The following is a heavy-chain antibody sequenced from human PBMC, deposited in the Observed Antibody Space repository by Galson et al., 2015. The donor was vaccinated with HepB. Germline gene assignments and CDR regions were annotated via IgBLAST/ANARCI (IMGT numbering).Heavy chain of an antibody. CDR3: ARVSLGASSSWYYFDY. Sequence: SLRLSCAASGFTFSTHSINWVRQAPGKGLEWVSSISGSGSYKFYGDSVEGRFTVSRDNAKNSLFLHMNSLRAEDTAIYYCARVSLGASSSWYYFDYWGLGTLVTVSS. D-gene: IGHD6-13*01. J-gene: IGHJ4*02. CDR1: GFTFSTHS. CDR2: ISGSGSYK. V-gene: IGHV3-21*01.